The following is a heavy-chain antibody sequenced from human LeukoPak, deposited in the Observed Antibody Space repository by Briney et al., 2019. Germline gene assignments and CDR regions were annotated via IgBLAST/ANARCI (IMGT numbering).Heavy chain of an antibody. V-gene: IGHV4-4*02. CDR2: IYHSGST. Sequence: SETLSLTCAVSGGSISSSNWWSWVRQPPGKGLEWIGEIYHSGSTNYNPSLKSRATISVDTSKNQVSLKLSSVTAADAAVYYCAREALSDYYGSGTYSRFDPWGQGTLVTVSS. CDR3: AREALSDYYGSGTYSRFDP. D-gene: IGHD3-10*01. J-gene: IGHJ5*02. CDR1: GGSISSSNW.